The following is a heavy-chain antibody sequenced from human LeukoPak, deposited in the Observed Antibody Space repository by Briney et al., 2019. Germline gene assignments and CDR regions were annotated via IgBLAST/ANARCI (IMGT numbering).Heavy chain of an antibody. CDR3: AGSIVGALVSFDY. CDR2: ISYDGSNK. Sequence: PGRSLRLSCAASGFSFSSYAMHWVRQAPGKGLEWVAVISYDGSNKYYADSVKGRFTTSRDNSKNTLYLQMDSLRAEDTAVYFCAGSIVGALVSFDYWGQGTLVTVSS. D-gene: IGHD1-26*01. V-gene: IGHV3-30-3*01. J-gene: IGHJ4*02. CDR1: GFSFSSYA.